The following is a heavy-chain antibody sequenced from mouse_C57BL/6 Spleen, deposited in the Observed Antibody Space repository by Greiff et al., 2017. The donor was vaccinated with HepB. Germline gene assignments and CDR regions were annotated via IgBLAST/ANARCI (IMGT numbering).Heavy chain of an antibody. CDR3: ATLITTGSKGFDY. J-gene: IGHJ2*01. D-gene: IGHD1-1*01. CDR1: GYTFTSYW. CDR2: IDPNSGGT. V-gene: IGHV1-72*01. Sequence: QVQLQQPGAELVKPGASVKLSCKASGYTFTSYWMHWVKQRPGRGLEWIGRIDPNSGGTKYNEKFKSTATLTVDKPSSTAYMQLSSLTSEDSAVYYCATLITTGSKGFDYWGQGTTLTVSS.